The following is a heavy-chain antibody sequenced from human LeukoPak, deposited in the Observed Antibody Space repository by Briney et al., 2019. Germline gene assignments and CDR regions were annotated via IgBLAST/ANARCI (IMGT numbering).Heavy chain of an antibody. CDR2: IIPIFGTA. Sequence: SVKVSCKASGYTFTSYGISWVRQAPGQGLEWMGGIIPIFGTANYAQKFQGRVTITADESTSTAYMELSSLRSEDTAVYYCARPQSSSGTDAFDIWGQGTMVTVSS. V-gene: IGHV1-69*13. J-gene: IGHJ3*02. D-gene: IGHD6-13*01. CDR1: GYTFTSYG. CDR3: ARPQSSSGTDAFDI.